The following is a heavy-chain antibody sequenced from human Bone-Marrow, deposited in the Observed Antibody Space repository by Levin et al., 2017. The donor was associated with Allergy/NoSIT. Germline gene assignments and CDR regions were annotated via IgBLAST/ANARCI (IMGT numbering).Heavy chain of an antibody. CDR1: GYTFNDYY. D-gene: IGHD3-22*01. CDR3: ARIKYYYDSSGYPSDYGMDV. CDR2: INPKSGGT. J-gene: IGHJ6*02. Sequence: ASVKVSCQGSGYTFNDYYIHWVRQAPGQGLEWMGWINPKSGGTNYAQKFQGRVTMTRDTSNSTAYMEVTSLSSDDTAVYFCARIKYYYDSSGYPSDYGMDVWGQGTTVTVSS. V-gene: IGHV1-2*02.